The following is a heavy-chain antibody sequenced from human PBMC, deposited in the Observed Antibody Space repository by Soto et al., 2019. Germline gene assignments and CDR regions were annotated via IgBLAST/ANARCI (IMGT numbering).Heavy chain of an antibody. V-gene: IGHV3-11*04. CDR2: ISSSGCSL. CDR3: ARGGQLWPGTYDY. J-gene: IGHJ4*02. CDR1: GFNFSDDY. Sequence: GGSLRLSCAASGFNFSDDYLSWIRQAPGKGLEWVSYISSSGCSLEYTDSVKGRFTISRDNAKNTLYLQMNSLRAEDTAVYYCARGGQLWPGTYDYWGQGTLVTVSA. D-gene: IGHD5-18*01.